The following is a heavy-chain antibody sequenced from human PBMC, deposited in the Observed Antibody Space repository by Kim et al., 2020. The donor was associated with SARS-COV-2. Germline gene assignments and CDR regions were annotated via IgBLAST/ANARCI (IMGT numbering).Heavy chain of an antibody. Sequence: GASLKISCKGSGYSFTSYWISWVRQMPGKGLEWMGRIDLSDSYAKYSPSFQGHVTISADKSISTAYLKWSSLKASDTAMYYCARHGHEYSTSSYYYYGMDVWGRGTTVTVSS. CDR2: IDLSDSYA. D-gene: IGHD6-6*01. CDR3: ARHGHEYSTSSYYYYGMDV. CDR1: GYSFTSYW. V-gene: IGHV5-10-1*01. J-gene: IGHJ6*02.